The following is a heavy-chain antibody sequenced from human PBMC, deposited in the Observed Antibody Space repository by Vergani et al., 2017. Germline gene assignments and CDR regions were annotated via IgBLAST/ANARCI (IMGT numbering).Heavy chain of an antibody. Sequence: EVQLVESGGGLEQPGRSLTLSCRASGFTFTDYGISWVRQAPGKGLGWVGFVRNKEDGGTPEHAASVKGRCTISREDSKAIAYLQMNSPKTEDTAVYYCTTGFPGSGWSTYWGQGTLVTGSP. CDR2: VRNKEDGGTP. V-gene: IGHV3-49*04. CDR3: TTGFPGSGWSTY. J-gene: IGHJ4*03. D-gene: IGHD1-26*01. CDR1: GFTFTDYG.